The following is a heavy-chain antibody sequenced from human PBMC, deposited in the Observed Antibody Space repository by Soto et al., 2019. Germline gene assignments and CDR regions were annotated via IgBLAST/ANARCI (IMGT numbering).Heavy chain of an antibody. D-gene: IGHD3-3*01. CDR1: GGSISSYY. Sequence: SETLSLTCTVSGGSISSYYWSWIRQPPGKGLEWIGYIYYSGSTNYNPSLKSRVTISVDTSKNQLSLQLTSVTAADTALYFCARGTPITRSRFSEWLGRFDLWGRGAWVTVSS. V-gene: IGHV4-59*01. J-gene: IGHJ2*01. CDR3: ARGTPITRSRFSEWLGRFDL. CDR2: IYYSGST.